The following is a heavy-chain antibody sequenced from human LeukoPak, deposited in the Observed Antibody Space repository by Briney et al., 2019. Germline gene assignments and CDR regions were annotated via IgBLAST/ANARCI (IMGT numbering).Heavy chain of an antibody. D-gene: IGHD3-10*01. CDR1: GGSISSYY. CDR3: ARGTGRFGELFPNWFDP. CDR2: IYYSGST. V-gene: IGHV4-59*01. Sequence: SETLSLTCTVSGGSISSYYWSWIRQPPGKGLEWIGYIYYSGSTNYNPSLKSRVTISVDTSKNQFSLKLSSVTAADTGVYYCARGTGRFGELFPNWFDPWGQGTLVTVSS. J-gene: IGHJ5*02.